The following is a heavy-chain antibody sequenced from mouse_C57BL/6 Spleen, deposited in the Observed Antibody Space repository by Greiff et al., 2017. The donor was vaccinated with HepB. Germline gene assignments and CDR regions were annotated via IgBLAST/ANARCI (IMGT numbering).Heavy chain of an antibody. Sequence: QVQLQQSGAELVKPGASVKLSCKASGYTFTSYWMHWVKQRPGQGLEWIGNINPNSGYTKYNQKFKDKATLTVDKSSSTAYMQLSSLTYEDSAVYWCAGGGGDYWGQGTTLTVSS. J-gene: IGHJ2*01. V-gene: IGHV1-7*01. CDR2: INPNSGYT. CDR1: GYTFTSYW. CDR3: AGGGGDY.